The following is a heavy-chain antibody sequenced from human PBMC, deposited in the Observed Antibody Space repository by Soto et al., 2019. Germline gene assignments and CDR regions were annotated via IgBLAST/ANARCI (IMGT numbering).Heavy chain of an antibody. V-gene: IGHV3-30*18. Sequence: QVQLVESGGGVVQPGRSLRLSCAASGFTFSTYGMHWVRQAPGKGLEWVTVISYDGTNQYYADSVKGRFTISRDNSKNTLFLQMNSLGAEDTAVYYCAKDRGYEGRVDYWGQGTLVTVSS. D-gene: IGHD5-12*01. J-gene: IGHJ4*02. CDR2: ISYDGTNQ. CDR1: GFTFSTYG. CDR3: AKDRGYEGRVDY.